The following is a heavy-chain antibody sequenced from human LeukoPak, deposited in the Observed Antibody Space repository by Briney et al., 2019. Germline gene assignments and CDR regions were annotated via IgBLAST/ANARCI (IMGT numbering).Heavy chain of an antibody. Sequence: VASVKVSCKASGGTFSSYAISWVRQAPGQGGEWMGGIIPIFGTANYAQQFQGRVTITADDSTSTAYMELSSLRSEDTAVYYCARGSGSYSPWGQGTLVTVSS. CDR2: IIPIFGTA. J-gene: IGHJ5*02. CDR3: ARGSGSYSP. D-gene: IGHD1-26*01. V-gene: IGHV1-69*13. CDR1: GGTFSSYA.